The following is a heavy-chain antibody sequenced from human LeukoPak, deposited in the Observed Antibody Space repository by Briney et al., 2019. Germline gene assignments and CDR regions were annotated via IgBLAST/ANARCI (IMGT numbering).Heavy chain of an antibody. J-gene: IGHJ4*02. V-gene: IGHV1-8*01. CDR2: INSNNGNT. CDR1: GYTFTNYD. Sequence: ASVKVSCKVYGYTFTNYDINWVRQATGQGLEWMGWINSNNGNTGYAQKFQDRVTMTRDTSISTVYMELSSLRSEDTAVYYCARGGLVAGPYYFDYWGQGTLVTVSS. CDR3: ARGGLVAGPYYFDY. D-gene: IGHD6-19*01.